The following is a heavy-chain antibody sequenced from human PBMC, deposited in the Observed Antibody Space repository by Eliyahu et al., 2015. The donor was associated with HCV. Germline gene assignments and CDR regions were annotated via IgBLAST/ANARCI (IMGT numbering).Heavy chain of an antibody. V-gene: IGHV3-49*05. D-gene: IGHD3-22*01. CDR2: IRSKAYGGTT. J-gene: IGHJ3*02. Sequence: EVQLVESGGGLVKPGRSLRLSCTAXGFTFGDYAMSWFRQAPGKGLEWVGFIRSKAYGGTTEYAASVKGRFTISRDDSKSIAYLQMNSLKTEDTAVYYCTHRVYDSSDISDIWGQGTMVTVSS. CDR3: THRVYDSSDISDI. CDR1: GFTFGDYA.